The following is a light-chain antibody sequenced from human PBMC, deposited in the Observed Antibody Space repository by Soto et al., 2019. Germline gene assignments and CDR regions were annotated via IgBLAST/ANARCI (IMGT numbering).Light chain of an antibody. Sequence: EIVLTQSPGTLSLSPGERATLSCSASQSVSSTYLAWYQHRPGQAPRLLIYGASTRATDMPGRFSGRGSGTDFSLTISRLEPEDSAVYYCQQYGSSLLTFGGGTKVDIK. J-gene: IGKJ4*01. CDR1: QSVSSTY. V-gene: IGKV3-20*01. CDR3: QQYGSSLLT. CDR2: GAS.